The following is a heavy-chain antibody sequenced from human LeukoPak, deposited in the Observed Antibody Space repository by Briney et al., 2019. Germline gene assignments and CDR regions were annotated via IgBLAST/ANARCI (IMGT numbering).Heavy chain of an antibody. CDR1: GYTFTSCG. CDR3: ARVLVAPRGNWFDP. CDR2: ISAYNGNT. J-gene: IGHJ5*02. V-gene: IGHV1-18*01. Sequence: ASVKVSCKASGYTFTSCGIRWVRPAPGQGLEWMGWISAYNGNTNYAQKLQGRVTMTTDTSTSTAYMELRSLRSDDTAVYYCARVLVAPRGNWFDPWGQGTLVTVSS. D-gene: IGHD5-12*01.